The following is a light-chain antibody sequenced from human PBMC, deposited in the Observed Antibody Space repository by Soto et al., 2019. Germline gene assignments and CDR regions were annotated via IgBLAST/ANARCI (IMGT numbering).Light chain of an antibody. CDR3: QQYNSYSRRT. J-gene: IGKJ2*01. Sequence: DIQMTQSPSTLSACVGDRVTITCRASQSISSWLAWYQQKPGKAPKLLIYDASSLESGVPSRFSGSGSGTEFTLTISSLQPDDFATYYCQQYNSYSRRTFGQGTKLEIK. CDR1: QSISSW. CDR2: DAS. V-gene: IGKV1-5*01.